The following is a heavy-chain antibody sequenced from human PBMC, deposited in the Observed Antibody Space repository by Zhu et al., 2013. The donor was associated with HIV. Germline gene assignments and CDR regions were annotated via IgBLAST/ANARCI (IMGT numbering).Heavy chain of an antibody. Sequence: QVQLVQSGAEVKKPGASVKVSCKASGYTFIDYHMHWVRQAPGQGLEWMGCINPNSGGTNYAQKFQDRVTMTRDTSISTAYIQLSRLRSDDTALYYCARAQFSMIVVVEYWGQGTLVTVSS. CDR3: ARAQFSMIVVVEY. CDR1: GYTFIDYH. J-gene: IGHJ4*02. V-gene: IGHV1-2*02. CDR2: INPNSGGT. D-gene: IGHD3-22*01.